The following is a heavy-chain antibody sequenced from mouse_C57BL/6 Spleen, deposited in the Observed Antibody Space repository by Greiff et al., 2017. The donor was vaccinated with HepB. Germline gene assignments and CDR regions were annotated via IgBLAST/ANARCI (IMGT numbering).Heavy chain of an antibody. D-gene: IGHD2-4*01. J-gene: IGHJ3*01. Sequence: QVQLKQSGAELVRPGASVTLSCKASGYTFTDYEMHWVKQTPVHGLEWIGAIDPETGGTAYNQKFKGKAILTADKSSSTAYMELRSLTSEDSAVYYCTRNDYDYDVAWFAYWGQGTLVTVSA. CDR3: TRNDYDYDVAWFAY. V-gene: IGHV1-15*01. CDR2: IDPETGGT. CDR1: GYTFTDYE.